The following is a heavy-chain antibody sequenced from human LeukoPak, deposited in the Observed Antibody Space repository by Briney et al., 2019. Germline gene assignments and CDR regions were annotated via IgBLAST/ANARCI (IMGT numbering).Heavy chain of an antibody. Sequence: SETLSLTCTVSGGSISSYYWSWIRQPAGKGLEWIGRIYTSGSTNYNPSLKSRVTMSVDTSKNQFSLKLSSVTAADTAVYYCAREDPYQLLSYFDYWGQGTLVTVSS. CDR1: GGSISSYY. V-gene: IGHV4-4*07. J-gene: IGHJ4*02. D-gene: IGHD2-2*01. CDR3: AREDPYQLLSYFDY. CDR2: IYTSGST.